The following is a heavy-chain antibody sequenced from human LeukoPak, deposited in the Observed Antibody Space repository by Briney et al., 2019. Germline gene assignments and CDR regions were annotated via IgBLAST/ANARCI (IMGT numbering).Heavy chain of an antibody. D-gene: IGHD3-10*01. CDR1: GGTFSSYT. Sequence: ASVKVSCKASGGTFSSYTISWVRQAPGQGLEWMGRIIPILGIANYAQKFQGRVTITAHKSTSTAYMELSSLRSEDTAVYYCASSVAVLLYGSGSYQSLDVWGKGTTVTVSS. CDR2: IIPILGIA. J-gene: IGHJ6*04. CDR3: ASSVAVLLYGSGSYQSLDV. V-gene: IGHV1-69*02.